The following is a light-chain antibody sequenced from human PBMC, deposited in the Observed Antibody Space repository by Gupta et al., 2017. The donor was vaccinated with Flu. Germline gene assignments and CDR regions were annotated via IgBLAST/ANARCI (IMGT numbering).Light chain of an antibody. CDR2: DAS. CDR1: QDISNY. J-gene: IGKJ2*03. CDR3: QQYDNLPYS. Sequence: DIQMTQSPSYLSASVGDRVTITCQASQDISNYLNWYQQKPGKAPKLLIYDASNLETGVPSRFSGSGSGTDFTVTISSLQPEDIATYYCQQYDNLPYSFGQGTKLEIK. V-gene: IGKV1-33*01.